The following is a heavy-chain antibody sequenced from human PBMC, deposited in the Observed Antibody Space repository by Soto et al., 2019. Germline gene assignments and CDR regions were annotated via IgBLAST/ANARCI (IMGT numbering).Heavy chain of an antibody. CDR1: GFTFSSYA. Sequence: EVQLLESGGGLVQPGGSLRLSCAASGFTFSSYAMSWVRQAPGKGLEWVSDISGSGSRTHYADSVKGRFTISRDNSKNTLYRQLNSLRADDTAVYYCAKDYMGVIPDYFDYWGQGTLVTVSS. CDR3: AKDYMGVIPDYFDY. V-gene: IGHV3-23*01. J-gene: IGHJ4*02. CDR2: ISGSGSRT. D-gene: IGHD2-21*01.